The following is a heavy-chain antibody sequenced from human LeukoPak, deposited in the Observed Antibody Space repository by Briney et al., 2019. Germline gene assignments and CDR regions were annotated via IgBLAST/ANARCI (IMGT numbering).Heavy chain of an antibody. V-gene: IGHV4-31*03. CDR2: IYYSGST. J-gene: IGHJ4*02. CDR1: GGSISSGGYY. CDR3: ARSDTAIVDY. D-gene: IGHD5-18*01. Sequence: PSETLSLTCTVSGGSISSGGYYWSWIRQHPGKGLEWIGYIYYSGSTYYNPSLKSRVTISVDTSKNQFSLKLSSVTAADTAVYYCARSDTAIVDYWGQGTLVTVSS.